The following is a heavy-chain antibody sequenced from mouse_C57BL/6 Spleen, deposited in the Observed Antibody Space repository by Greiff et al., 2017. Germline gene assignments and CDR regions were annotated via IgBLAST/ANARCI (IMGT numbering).Heavy chain of an antibody. D-gene: IGHD2-4*01. CDR1: GFTFSDYG. J-gene: IGHJ2*01. V-gene: IGHV5-17*01. Sequence: EVLLVESGAGLVKPGGSLKLSCAASGFTFSDYGMHWVRQAPGKGLEWVGYICSGSSTNYYAEKVKGRVTMARDKSTNTLFMQMSSLTSEDTALYYCARAFNDFPPGFDDWGQGTTLTVSS. CDR3: ARAFNDFPPGFDD. CDR2: ICSGSSTN.